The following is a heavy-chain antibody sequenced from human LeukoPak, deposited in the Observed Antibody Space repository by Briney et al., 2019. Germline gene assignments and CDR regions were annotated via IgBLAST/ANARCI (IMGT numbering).Heavy chain of an antibody. CDR3: AREDSGYGLWYFDL. CDR1: GYTLTSFS. CDR2: INPNSGGT. D-gene: IGHD5-12*01. J-gene: IGHJ2*01. Sequence: ASVKVSCKASGYTLTSFSISWVRQAPGQGLEWMGWINPNSGGTNYAQKFQGRVTMTRDTSISTAYMELSRLRSDDTAVYYRAREDSGYGLWYFDLWGRGTLVTVSS. V-gene: IGHV1-2*02.